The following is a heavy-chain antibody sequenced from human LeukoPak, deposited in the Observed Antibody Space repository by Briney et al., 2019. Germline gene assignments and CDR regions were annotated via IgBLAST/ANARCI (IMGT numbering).Heavy chain of an antibody. D-gene: IGHD1-26*01. V-gene: IGHV4-30-2*01. CDR2: IYHSGST. CDR3: ASGGQTSGGYWLEYFQH. CDR1: GGSISSGGYS. J-gene: IGHJ1*01. Sequence: MASETLSLTCAVSGGSISSGGYSWSWIRQPPGKGLEWIGYIYHSGSTYYNPSLKSRVTISVDRSKNQFSLKLSSVTAADTAVYYCASGGQTSGGYWLEYFQHWGQGTLATVSS.